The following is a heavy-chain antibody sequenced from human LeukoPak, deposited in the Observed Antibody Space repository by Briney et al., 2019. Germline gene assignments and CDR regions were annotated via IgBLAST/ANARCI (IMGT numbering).Heavy chain of an antibody. CDR3: ARVAGVARGNY. D-gene: IGHD2-15*01. J-gene: IGHJ4*02. CDR2: ISSSSSYI. CDR1: GFTFSSYS. V-gene: IGHV3-21*01. Sequence: GGSLRLSCAASGFTFSSYSMNWVRQAPGKGLEWVSSISSSSSYIYYADSVKGRFTISRGNAKNSLYLQMNSLRAEDTAVYYCARVAGVARGNYWGQGTLVTVSS.